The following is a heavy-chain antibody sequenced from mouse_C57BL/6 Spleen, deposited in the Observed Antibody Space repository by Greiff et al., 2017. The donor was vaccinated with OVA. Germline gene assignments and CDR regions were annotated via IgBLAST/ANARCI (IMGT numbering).Heavy chain of an antibody. V-gene: IGHV14-4*01. D-gene: IGHD1-1*01. CDR2: IDPENGDT. CDR1: GFHIKDDY. J-gene: IGHJ2*01. Sequence: EVQLQQSGAELVRPGASVKLSCTASGFHIKDDYMHWVKQRPEQGLEWIGWIDPENGDTEYASKFQGKATITADTSSNTAYLQLSSLTSEDTAVYYCTSTTVVFDYWGQGTTLTVSS. CDR3: TSTTVVFDY.